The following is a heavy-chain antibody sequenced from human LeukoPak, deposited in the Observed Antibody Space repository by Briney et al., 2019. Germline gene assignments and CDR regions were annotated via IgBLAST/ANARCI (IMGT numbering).Heavy chain of an antibody. CDR3: AIRLGYCSGGSCYGPRGYFDL. J-gene: IGHJ2*01. CDR2: IYYSGST. Sequence: SETLSLTCTVSGGSISSSSYYWGWIRQPPGKGLEWIGSIYYSGSTYYNPSLKSRVTISVDTSKNQFSLKLSSVTAADTAVYYCAIRLGYCSGGSCYGPRGYFDLWGRGTLVTVSS. V-gene: IGHV4-39*07. D-gene: IGHD2-15*01. CDR1: GGSISSSSYY.